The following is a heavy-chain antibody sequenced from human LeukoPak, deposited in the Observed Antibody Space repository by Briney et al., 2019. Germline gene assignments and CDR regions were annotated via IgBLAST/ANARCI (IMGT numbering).Heavy chain of an antibody. D-gene: IGHD1-1*01. CDR3: ARDKNWKPDY. CDR2: INAGNGNT. J-gene: IGHJ4*02. Sequence: ASVKVSCKASGYTFTSYAMHWVRQAPGQRLEWMGWINAGNGNTKYSRKFQGRVTITRDTSASTAYMELSSLRSEDTAVYYCARDKNWKPDYWGQGTLVTVSS. V-gene: IGHV1-3*01. CDR1: GYTFTSYA.